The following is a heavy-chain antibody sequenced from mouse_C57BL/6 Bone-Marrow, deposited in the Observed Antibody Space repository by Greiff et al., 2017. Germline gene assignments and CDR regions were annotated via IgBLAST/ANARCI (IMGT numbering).Heavy chain of an antibody. Sequence: VKLVESGPGLVQPSQSLSITCTVSGFSLTSYGVHWVRQSPGKGLEWLGVIWSGGSTDYNAAFISRLSISKDNSKSQVFFEMNSLQADDTAIYYCATTPGAMDYWGQGTSVTVSS. CDR3: ATTPGAMDY. D-gene: IGHD2-1*01. J-gene: IGHJ4*01. CDR1: GFSLTSYG. CDR2: IWSGGST. V-gene: IGHV2-2*01.